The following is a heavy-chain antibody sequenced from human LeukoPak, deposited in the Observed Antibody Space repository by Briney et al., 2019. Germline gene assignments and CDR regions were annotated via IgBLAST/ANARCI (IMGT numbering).Heavy chain of an antibody. V-gene: IGHV4-30-2*01. CDR2: IYHGGST. D-gene: IGHD3-10*01. Sequence: SQTLSLTCTVSGGSISSGGYYWSWIRQPPGKGLEWIGYIYHGGSTYYNPSLKSRVTISVDRSKNQFSLKLSSVTAADTAVYYCARDRLGVRGVIGYWGQGTLVTVSS. J-gene: IGHJ4*02. CDR1: GGSISSGGYY. CDR3: ARDRLGVRGVIGY.